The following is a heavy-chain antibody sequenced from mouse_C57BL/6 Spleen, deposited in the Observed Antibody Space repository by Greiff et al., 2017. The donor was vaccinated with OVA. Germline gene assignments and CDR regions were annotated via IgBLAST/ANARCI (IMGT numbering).Heavy chain of an antibody. V-gene: IGHV1-82*01. Sequence: VQLQQSGPELVKPGASVKISCKASGYAFSSSWMNWVKQRPGTGLEWIGRIYPGDGDTNYNGKFKGKATLTADKSSSTAYMQLSSLTSEDSAVYFCARESDGYYHYAMDYWGQGTSVTVSS. CDR3: ARESDGYYHYAMDY. D-gene: IGHD2-3*01. J-gene: IGHJ4*01. CDR2: IYPGDGDT. CDR1: GYAFSSSW.